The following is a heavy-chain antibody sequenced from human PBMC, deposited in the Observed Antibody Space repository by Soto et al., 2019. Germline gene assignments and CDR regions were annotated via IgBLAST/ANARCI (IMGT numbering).Heavy chain of an antibody. J-gene: IGHJ6*02. V-gene: IGHV3-23*01. CDR2: ISGSGGST. CDR1: GFTFSSYS. CDR3: AKFMGLDIGYYYGPRDGMDV. Sequence: GGSLILSCAASGFTFSSYSMSWVRQAPGKGLEWVSAISGSGGSTYYADSVKGRFTISRDNSKNTLYLQMNSLRAEDTAVYYCAKFMGLDIGYYYGPRDGMDVWGQGTTVTVSS. D-gene: IGHD3-10*01.